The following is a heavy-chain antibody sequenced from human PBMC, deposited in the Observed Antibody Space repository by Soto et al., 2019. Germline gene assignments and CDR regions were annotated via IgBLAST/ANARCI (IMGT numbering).Heavy chain of an antibody. Sequence: AGGSLRLSCAASGFTFSGSAMHWVRQASGKGLEWVGRIRSKANSYATAYAAPVRGRFTVTRDDSKNTSYLQMNSLKTEDTAVYYCKGFTANDAFDIWGQGTMVTVSS. CDR3: KGFTANDAFDI. J-gene: IGHJ3*02. V-gene: IGHV3-73*01. CDR2: IRSKANSYAT. CDR1: GFTFSGSA.